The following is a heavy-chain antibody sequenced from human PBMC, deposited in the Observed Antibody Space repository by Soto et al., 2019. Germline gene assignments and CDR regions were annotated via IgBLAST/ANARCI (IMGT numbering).Heavy chain of an antibody. V-gene: IGHV3-23*01. Sequence: EVQLLESGGGLVQPGGSLRLSCAASGFTFSSYAMSWVRQAPGKGLEWVSAISGSGGSTYYADSVKGRFTISRDNSKNTLYLQVNSLRAEDTAVYYCAKTDGYNPTSGGADYWGQGTLVTVSS. D-gene: IGHD5-12*01. CDR2: ISGSGGST. CDR1: GFTFSSYA. J-gene: IGHJ4*02. CDR3: AKTDGYNPTSGGADY.